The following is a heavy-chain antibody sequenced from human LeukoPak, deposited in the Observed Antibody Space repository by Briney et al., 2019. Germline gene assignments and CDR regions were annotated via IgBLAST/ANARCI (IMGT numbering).Heavy chain of an antibody. CDR1: GGSISSGGYS. D-gene: IGHD6-19*01. CDR2: IYHSGST. CDR3: ARLLPTSSNGWLVFDY. Sequence: SETLSLTCAVSGGSISSGGYSWSWIRQPPGKGLEWIGYIYHSGSTYYNPSLKSRVTISVDRSKNQFSLKLSSVTAADTAVYYCARLLPTSSNGWLVFDYWGQGTLVTVSS. V-gene: IGHV4-30-2*01. J-gene: IGHJ4*02.